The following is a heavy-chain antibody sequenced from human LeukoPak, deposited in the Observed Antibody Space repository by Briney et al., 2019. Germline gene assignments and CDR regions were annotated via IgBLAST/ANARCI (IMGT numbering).Heavy chain of an antibody. CDR2: IYYSGST. D-gene: IGHD1-14*01. CDR3: ARDPEGGYYFDY. V-gene: IGHV4-59*01. J-gene: IGHJ4*02. CDR1: GGSISSYY. Sequence: PSETLSLTCTVSGGSISSYYWSWIRQPPGKGLEWIGYIYYSGSTNYNPSLKSRVTISVDTSKNQFSLKLSSVTAADTAVYYCARDPEGGYYFDYWGQGTLVTVSS.